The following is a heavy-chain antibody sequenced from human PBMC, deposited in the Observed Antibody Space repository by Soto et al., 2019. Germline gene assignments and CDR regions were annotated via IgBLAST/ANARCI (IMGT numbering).Heavy chain of an antibody. D-gene: IGHD1-26*01. J-gene: IGHJ3*02. Sequence: GSSVKVSCKASGYTFTSYAMHWVRQAPGQRLEWMGWINAGNGNTKYSQKFQGRVTITRDTSASTAYMELSSLRSEDTAVYYCAREMYSGSYGEAFDIWGQGTMVIVSS. CDR3: AREMYSGSYGEAFDI. CDR2: INAGNGNT. V-gene: IGHV1-3*01. CDR1: GYTFTSYA.